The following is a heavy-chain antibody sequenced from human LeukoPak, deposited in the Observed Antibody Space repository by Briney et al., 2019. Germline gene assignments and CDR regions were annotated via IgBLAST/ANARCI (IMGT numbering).Heavy chain of an antibody. CDR1: GFTFSSYS. CDR2: IGSSSSTI. J-gene: IGHJ4*02. D-gene: IGHD6-19*01. Sequence: PGGSLRLSCAASGFTFSSYSMNWVRQAPGKGLEWVSYIGSSSSTIYYADSVKGRFTISRDNAKNSLYLQMNSLRAEDTAVYYCSIGYQWYFDYWGQGTLVTVSS. CDR3: SIGYQWYFDY. V-gene: IGHV3-48*04.